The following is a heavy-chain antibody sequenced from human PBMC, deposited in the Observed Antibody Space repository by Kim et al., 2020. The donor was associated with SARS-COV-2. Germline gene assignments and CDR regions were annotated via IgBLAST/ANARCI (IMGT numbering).Heavy chain of an antibody. Sequence: SVKVSCKASGGTFSSYAISWVRQAPGQGLEWMGRIIPILGIANYAQKFQGRVTITADKSTSTAYMELSSLRSEDTAVYYCARDLGYCSGGSCYNQPYYFDYWGQGTLVTVSS. D-gene: IGHD2-15*01. CDR3: ARDLGYCSGGSCYNQPYYFDY. CDR2: IIPILGIA. V-gene: IGHV1-69*04. CDR1: GGTFSSYA. J-gene: IGHJ4*02.